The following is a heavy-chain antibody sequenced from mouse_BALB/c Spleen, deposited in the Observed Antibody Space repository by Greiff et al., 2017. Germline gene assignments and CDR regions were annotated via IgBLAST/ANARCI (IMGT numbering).Heavy chain of an antibody. CDR2: IYPGNSDT. CDR3: TRGYYGSSLRFDY. CDR1: GYTFTSYW. D-gene: IGHD1-1*01. J-gene: IGHJ2*01. V-gene: IGHV1-5*01. Sequence: VQLKESGTVLARPGASVKMSCKASGYTFTSYWMHWVKQRPGQGLEWIGAIYPGNSDTSYNQKFKGKAKLTAVTSTSTAYMELSSLTNEDSAAYYCTRGYYGSSLRFDYWGQGTTLTVSS.